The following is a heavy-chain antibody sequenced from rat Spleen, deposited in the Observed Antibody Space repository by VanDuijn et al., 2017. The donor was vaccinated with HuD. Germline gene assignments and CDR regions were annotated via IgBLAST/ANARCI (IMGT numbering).Heavy chain of an antibody. D-gene: IGHD1-7*01. J-gene: IGHJ2*01. CDR1: GFTFSDYY. Sequence: EVQLVESGGGLVQPGRSLQLSCAASGFTFSDYYMAWVRQAPKKGLEWVATIIYDGSRTYYPDSVKGRFTISRDNAENTVYLQMNSLRSEDTATYYCAVAGYGYWGHGVMVTVSS. CDR3: AVAGYGY. CDR2: IIYDGSRT. V-gene: IGHV5S10*01.